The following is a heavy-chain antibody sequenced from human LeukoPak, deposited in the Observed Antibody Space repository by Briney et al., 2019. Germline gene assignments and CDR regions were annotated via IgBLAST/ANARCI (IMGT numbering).Heavy chain of an antibody. CDR3: ARGNNYGSGSLFYG. J-gene: IGHJ4*02. Sequence: ASVKVSCKASGYRFSSYYLIWVRQAPGQGLEWMGWIDPSTGGTNYAQNFQGRVTMTRDTSTTTVYMELSSLKSDGTAVYHCARGNNYGSGSLFYGWGQGTLVTVSS. V-gene: IGHV1-2*02. D-gene: IGHD3-10*01. CDR2: IDPSTGGT. CDR1: GYRFSSYY.